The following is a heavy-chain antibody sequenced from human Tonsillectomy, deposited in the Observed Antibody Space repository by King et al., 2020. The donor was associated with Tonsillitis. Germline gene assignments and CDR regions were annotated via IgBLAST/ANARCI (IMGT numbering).Heavy chain of an antibody. CDR3: NVWGYPADMDF. D-gene: IGHD3-16*01. V-gene: IGHV3-30*02. CDR1: GFTFSLYG. J-gene: IGHJ6*02. Sequence: VQLVESGGGVVQPGGSLRLSCAASGFTFSLYGMNWVRQAPGKGLEWVAFLSYDGTNEYYPSVKGRFTISRDNSKNTLYLQVDSLRADDTAVYYCNVWGYPADMDFWGQGTPVTVSS. CDR2: LSYDGTNE.